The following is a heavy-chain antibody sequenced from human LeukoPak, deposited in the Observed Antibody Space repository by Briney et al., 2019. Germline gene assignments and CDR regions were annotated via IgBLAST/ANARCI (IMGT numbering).Heavy chain of an antibody. CDR3: ARALYCSAGSCYSPFDY. Sequence: SVKVSCKASGGTFSSYAISWVRQAPGQGLEWMGGIIPIFGTANYAQKFQGRVTITADESTSTAYMELSSLRSEDTAVYYCARALYCSAGSCYSPFDYWGQGTLVTVSS. J-gene: IGHJ4*02. V-gene: IGHV1-69*13. D-gene: IGHD2-15*01. CDR1: GGTFSSYA. CDR2: IIPIFGTA.